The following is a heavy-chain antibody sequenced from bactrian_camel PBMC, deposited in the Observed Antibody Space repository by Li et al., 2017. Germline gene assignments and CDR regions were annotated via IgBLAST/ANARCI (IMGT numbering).Heavy chain of an antibody. CDR1: GITSSAYL. D-gene: IGHD1*01. V-gene: IGHV3S26*01. CDR2: MFVSGTT. Sequence: HVQLVESGGGLVQPGGSLRLSCAGSGITSSAYLMAWFRQGPGKEREGVAGMFVSGTTSYVESVKGRFTISKDNEYNEPKILRLQMNNLRPDDTAIYYCAAHAEGRGVAAGISFFTLFDDGYWGQGTQVTVS. CDR3: AAHAEGRGVAAGISFFTLFDDGY. J-gene: IGHJ6*01.